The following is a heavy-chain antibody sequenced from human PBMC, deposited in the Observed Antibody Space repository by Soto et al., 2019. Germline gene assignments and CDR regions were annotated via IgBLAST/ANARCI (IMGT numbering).Heavy chain of an antibody. CDR1: GGTFSSYA. J-gene: IGHJ6*02. CDR2: IIPIFGTA. V-gene: IGHV1-69*01. CDR3: ARCSRDYLSAYLYYYGMDV. D-gene: IGHD5-12*01. Sequence: VQLVQSGAEVKKPGSSVKVSCKASGGTFSSYAISWVRQAPGQGLEWMGGIIPIFGTANYAQKFQGRVTITADESTSTAYMELSSLRSEDTAVYYCARCSRDYLSAYLYYYGMDVWGQGTTVTVSS.